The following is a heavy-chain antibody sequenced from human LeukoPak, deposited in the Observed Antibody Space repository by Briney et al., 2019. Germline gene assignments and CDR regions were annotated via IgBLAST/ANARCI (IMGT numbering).Heavy chain of an antibody. Sequence: ASVTVSCKASGYTFTNYVIHWVRQAPGQRHEWMGWINAGNGDTKYSHHFQGRVTITRDTSASTAYMEMSSLTSEDTALYYCARDDCGDTCYPGGYWGQGTLVTVSS. J-gene: IGHJ4*02. V-gene: IGHV1-3*01. CDR2: INAGNGDT. D-gene: IGHD2-2*01. CDR3: ARDDCGDTCYPGGY. CDR1: GYTFTNYV.